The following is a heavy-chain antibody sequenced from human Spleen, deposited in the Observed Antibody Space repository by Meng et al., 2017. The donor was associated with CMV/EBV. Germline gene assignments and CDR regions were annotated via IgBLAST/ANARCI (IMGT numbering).Heavy chain of an antibody. D-gene: IGHD4-17*01. V-gene: IGHV1-24*01. CDR1: GDTFSRYA. J-gene: IGHJ4*02. CDR3: ATGNGDLFDY. Sequence: ASVKVSCKASGDTFSRYAVTWVRQAPGQGLEWMGGFDPEDGETIYAQKFQGRVTMTEDTSTDTAYMELSSLRSEDTAVYYCATGNGDLFDYWGQGTLVTVSS. CDR2: FDPEDGET.